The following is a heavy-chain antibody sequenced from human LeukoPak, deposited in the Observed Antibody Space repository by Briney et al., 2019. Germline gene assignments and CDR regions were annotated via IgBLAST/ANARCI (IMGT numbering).Heavy chain of an antibody. Sequence: PGGSLRLSCAASGFTFSSYWMHWVRQAPGKGLGWVSRINSDGSSTSYADSVKGRFTISRDNAKNTLYLQINSLKAEDTAVYYCARDRGPGRRNYYFDYWGQGTLVTVSS. CDR1: GFTFSSYW. CDR2: INSDGSST. CDR3: ARDRGPGRRNYYFDY. J-gene: IGHJ4*02. D-gene: IGHD3-10*01. V-gene: IGHV3-74*01.